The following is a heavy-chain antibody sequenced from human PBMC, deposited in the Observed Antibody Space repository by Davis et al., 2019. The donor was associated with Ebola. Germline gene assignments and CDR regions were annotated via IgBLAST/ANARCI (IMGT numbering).Heavy chain of an antibody. D-gene: IGHD6-6*01. CDR3: ARHQRGIAARPGYYGMDV. CDR1: GGSISSSSYY. CDR2: IYYSGST. Sequence: PSETLSLTCTVPGGSISSSSYYWGWIRQPPGKGLEWIGSIYYSGSTYYNPSLKSRVTISVDTSTNQFSRKLSSVTAADTAVYYCARHQRGIAARPGYYGMDVWGQGTTVTVSS. V-gene: IGHV4-39*01. J-gene: IGHJ6*02.